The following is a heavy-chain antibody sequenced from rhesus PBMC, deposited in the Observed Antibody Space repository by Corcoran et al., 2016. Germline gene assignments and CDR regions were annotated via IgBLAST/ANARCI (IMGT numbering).Heavy chain of an antibody. V-gene: IGHV3-201*01. Sequence: EVQLVESGGGLVQPGGSLRLSCAASGFTFDDYAMHWVRQAPGKGLEWVSGISWSGGSTYYADSVKGQFTISRDNAKNSLYLQMGSLRAEDTALYYCARGGIAAAGVEYFEFWGQGAQVTVSS. CDR1: GFTFDDYA. D-gene: IGHD6-25*01. J-gene: IGHJ1*01. CDR2: ISWSGGST. CDR3: ARGGIAAAGVEYFEF.